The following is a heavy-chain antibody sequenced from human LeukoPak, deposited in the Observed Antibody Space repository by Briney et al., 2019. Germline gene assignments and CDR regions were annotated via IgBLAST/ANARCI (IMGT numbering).Heavy chain of an antibody. CDR3: ARDHPDIVVVVAATPGY. CDR2: INPNSGGT. V-gene: IGHV1-2*02. J-gene: IGHJ4*02. D-gene: IGHD2-15*01. CDR1: GYTFTGYY. Sequence: ASVKASCKASGYTFTGYYMHWVRQAPGQGLEWMGWINPNSGGTNYAQKFQGRVTMTRDTSISTAYMELSRLRSDDTAVYYCARDHPDIVVVVAATPGYWGRGTLVTVSS.